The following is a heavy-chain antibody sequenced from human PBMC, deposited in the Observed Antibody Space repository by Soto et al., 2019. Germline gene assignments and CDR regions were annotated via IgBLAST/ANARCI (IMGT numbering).Heavy chain of an antibody. CDR3: AAGPGGGGY. D-gene: IGHD3-10*01. J-gene: IGHJ4*02. V-gene: IGHV3-53*01. Sequence: EVQLVESGGGLIQPGGSLRLSCAVSGFTVSNNYMSWVRQAPGKGLEGVSVIYSGGYTAYGDSVKGRFTISRDNSKNTLFPQNNSLGAAARAVFYWAAGPGGGGYWGQGTLVTVSS. CDR2: IYSGGYT. CDR1: GFTVSNNY.